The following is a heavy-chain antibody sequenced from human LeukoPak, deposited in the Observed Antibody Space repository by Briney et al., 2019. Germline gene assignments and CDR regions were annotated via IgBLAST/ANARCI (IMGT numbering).Heavy chain of an antibody. CDR3: ARDSGLRRWELSTIYNYGMDV. J-gene: IGHJ6*02. V-gene: IGHV3-23*01. Sequence: GGSLRVSCAASGFTFSSYAMNWVRQAPGKGLEWVSAISGSGGSTYYADSVKGRFTISRDNSKNTLYLQMNSLRAEDTAVYYCARDSGLRRWELSTIYNYGMDVWGQGTTVTVSS. CDR1: GFTFSSYA. CDR2: ISGSGGST. D-gene: IGHD1-26*01.